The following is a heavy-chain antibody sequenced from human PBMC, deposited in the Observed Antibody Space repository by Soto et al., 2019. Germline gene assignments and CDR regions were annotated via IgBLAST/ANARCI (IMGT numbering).Heavy chain of an antibody. D-gene: IGHD6-6*01. J-gene: IGHJ5*02. Sequence: SVKVSCKASGYTFTGYYMHWVRQAPGQGPEWMGWINPNSGGTNYAQKFQGRVTMTRDTSISTAYMELSRLRSDDTAVYYCARPLTARRGNWFDPWGQGTLVTVSS. V-gene: IGHV1-2*02. CDR1: GYTFTGYY. CDR3: ARPLTARRGNWFDP. CDR2: INPNSGGT.